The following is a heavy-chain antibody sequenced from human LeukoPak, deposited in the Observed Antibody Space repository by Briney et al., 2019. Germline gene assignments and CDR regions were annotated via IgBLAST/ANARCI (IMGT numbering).Heavy chain of an antibody. CDR3: ARDRSIVGATS. V-gene: IGHV4-39*07. CDR2: IYYSGST. D-gene: IGHD1-26*01. J-gene: IGHJ4*02. CDR1: GASISSSLYY. Sequence: SETLSLTCTVSGASISSSLYYWGWIRQPPGKGLEWIGNIYYSGSTYYNPSFKSRVTISQDTSKNQFSLKLSSVTAADTAVYYCARDRSIVGATSWGQGTLVTVSS.